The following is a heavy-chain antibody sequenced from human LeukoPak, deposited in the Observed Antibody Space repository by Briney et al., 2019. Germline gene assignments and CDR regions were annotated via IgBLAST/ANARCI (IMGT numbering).Heavy chain of an antibody. J-gene: IGHJ4*02. D-gene: IGHD5-18*01. CDR1: GFTFSTYS. Sequence: GGSLRLSCEASGFTFSTYSMNWVRQAPGKGLEWVSYISSSSSTIYYADSVKGRFTISRDNAKNSLYLQMNSLRAEDTAVYYCARGYSYGGFDYWGQGTLVTVSS. CDR2: ISSSSSTI. V-gene: IGHV3-48*01. CDR3: ARGYSYGGFDY.